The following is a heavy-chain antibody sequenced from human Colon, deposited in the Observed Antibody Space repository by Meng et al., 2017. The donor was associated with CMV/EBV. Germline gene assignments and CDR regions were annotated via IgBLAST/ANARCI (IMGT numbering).Heavy chain of an antibody. CDR2: INPTGDST. V-gene: IGHV1-46*01. J-gene: IGHJ4*01. Sequence: YKASGYTFSKSYIYWVRQAPGQGPEWMGIINPTGDSTTLAQKFQGRVTVTRDTSTNTVYMELSSLRSDDTAVYYCASQAATHTYFDFWGHGTLVTVSS. CDR3: ASQAATHTYFDF. CDR1: GYTFSKSY. D-gene: IGHD6-13*01.